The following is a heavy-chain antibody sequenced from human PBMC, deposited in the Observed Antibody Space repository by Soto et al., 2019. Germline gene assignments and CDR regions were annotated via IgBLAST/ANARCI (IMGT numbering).Heavy chain of an antibody. J-gene: IGHJ5*02. CDR1: GFTFGDSY. CDR2: NSPGRRYP. CDR3: VRGGGGGLFDP. D-gene: IGHD2-15*01. V-gene: IGHV3-11*06. Sequence: GSLRLSCAGSGFTFGDSYMSWIRQAPGKGVEWVSYNSPGRRYPAYADSVKGRFTISSDNAKRSLYLQMMSLTAEDTAIYYCVRGGGGGLFDPWGQGTMVTVSS.